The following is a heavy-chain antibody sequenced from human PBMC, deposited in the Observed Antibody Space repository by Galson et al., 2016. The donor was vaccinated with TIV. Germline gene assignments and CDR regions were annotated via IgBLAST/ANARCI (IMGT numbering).Heavy chain of an antibody. D-gene: IGHD3-22*01. J-gene: IGHJ4*02. CDR1: GYTFTSFD. CDR2: MSPSNGNT. V-gene: IGHV1-8*01. Sequence: SVKVSCKASGYTFTSFDISWIRQAPGQGLEWMGWMSPSNGNTGYAQKFRGRITMTRHPSTTTVYMELSGLTSEDTAVYYCARGHYYDSSGYSFDFWGQRTLVTVSS. CDR3: ARGHYYDSSGYSFDF.